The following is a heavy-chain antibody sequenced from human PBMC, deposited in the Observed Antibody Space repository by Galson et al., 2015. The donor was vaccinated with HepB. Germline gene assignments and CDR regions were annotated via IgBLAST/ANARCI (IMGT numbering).Heavy chain of an antibody. CDR1: GYTFTGYY. CDR3: ARETAYSCSGGSCYGDAFDI. Sequence: SVKVSCKASGYTFTGYYMHWVRQAPGQGLEWMGRINPNSGGTNYAQKFQGRVTMTRDTSISTAYMELSRLRPDDTAVYYCARETAYSCSGGSCYGDAFDIWGQGTMVTVSS. V-gene: IGHV1-2*06. D-gene: IGHD2-15*01. CDR2: INPNSGGT. J-gene: IGHJ3*02.